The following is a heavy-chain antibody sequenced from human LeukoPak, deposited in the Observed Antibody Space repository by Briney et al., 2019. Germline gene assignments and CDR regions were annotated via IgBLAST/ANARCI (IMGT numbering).Heavy chain of an antibody. CDR3: SRATFRARRAAWFDP. V-gene: IGHV4-34*01. Sequence: SETLSLTCNVSRVSFTGYSWTWIRQPPGKGLEWIGEINHSGGTTYNPSLKSRVIISMDTSKNQFSLRLNSVTAADTGVYYCSRATFRARRAAWFDPWGQGTLVTVSS. D-gene: IGHD3-16*01. CDR1: RVSFTGYS. CDR2: INHSGGT. J-gene: IGHJ5*02.